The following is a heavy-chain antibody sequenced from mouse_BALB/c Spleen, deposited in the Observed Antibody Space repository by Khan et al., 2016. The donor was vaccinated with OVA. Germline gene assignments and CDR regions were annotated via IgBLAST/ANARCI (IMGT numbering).Heavy chain of an antibody. J-gene: IGHJ4*01. V-gene: IGHV1-77*01. Sequence: QVQLQQSGPELVKPGASVKMSCKTSGYTFTDYDIRWVKQRTGQGLEWIGEIYPGSGSTYYNETFKGKATLTADKSSNTPYMQLSSLTSEDSAVYFCAKIFYGNAYAMDYWGQGTAVTVSS. CDR2: IYPGSGST. CDR3: AKIFYGNAYAMDY. CDR1: GYTFTDYD. D-gene: IGHD2-1*01.